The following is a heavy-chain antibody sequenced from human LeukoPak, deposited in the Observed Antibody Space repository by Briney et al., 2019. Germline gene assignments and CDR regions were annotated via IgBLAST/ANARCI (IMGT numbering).Heavy chain of an antibody. J-gene: IGHJ4*02. CDR3: ARDRSITMVRGTHDY. V-gene: IGHV1-2*02. D-gene: IGHD3-10*01. CDR1: GYTFTGYY. CDR2: INPNSGGT. Sequence: ASVKVSCKASGYTFTGYYLHWVRLAPGQGLDWMGWINPNSGGTNYAQKFQGRVTMTRDTSISTAYMELSRLRSDDTAVYYCARDRSITMVRGTHDYWGQGTLVTVSS.